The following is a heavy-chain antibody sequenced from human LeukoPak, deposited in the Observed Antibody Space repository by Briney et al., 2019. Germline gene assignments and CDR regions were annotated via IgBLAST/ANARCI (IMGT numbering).Heavy chain of an antibody. V-gene: IGHV4-34*01. J-gene: IGHJ3*02. CDR1: GGSFSGYY. CDR2: INHSGST. Sequence: SETLSPTCAVYGGSFSGYYWSWIRQPPGKGLEWIGEINHSGSTNYNPSLKSRVTISVDTSKNQFSLKLSSVTAADTAVYYCARVPLDYYDSSGYYYGRLVGAFDIWGQGTMVTVSS. D-gene: IGHD3-22*01. CDR3: ARVPLDYYDSSGYYYGRLVGAFDI.